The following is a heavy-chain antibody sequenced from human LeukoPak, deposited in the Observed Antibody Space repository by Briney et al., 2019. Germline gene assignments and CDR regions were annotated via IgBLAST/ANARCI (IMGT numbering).Heavy chain of an antibody. CDR3: ARLAYGGPDF. J-gene: IGHJ4*02. CDR1: VFTMSDHY. V-gene: IGHV3-11*01. D-gene: IGHD2/OR15-2a*01. CDR2: ISSSGRNI. Sequence: GGSLRLSCTASVFTMSDHYMTWIRQPPGKGLEWVSYISSSGRNIYYADSAKGRFTISRDNTKNSLNLQMNSLRPEDTAMYFCARLAYGGPDFWGQGTLVTVAS.